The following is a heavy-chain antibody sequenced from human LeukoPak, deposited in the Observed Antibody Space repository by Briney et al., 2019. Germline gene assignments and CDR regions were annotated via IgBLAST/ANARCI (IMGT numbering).Heavy chain of an antibody. V-gene: IGHV3-30*03. Sequence: PGGSLRLSCAASGFTFSSYGMHWVRQAPGKGLEWVAVISYDGSNKYYADSVQGRFTISRDNSRNTLCLQMNSLRAEDMAVYYCAREFSGYAFDIWGQGTMVTVSS. J-gene: IGHJ3*02. CDR2: ISYDGSNK. CDR3: AREFSGYAFDI. D-gene: IGHD5-12*01. CDR1: GFTFSSYG.